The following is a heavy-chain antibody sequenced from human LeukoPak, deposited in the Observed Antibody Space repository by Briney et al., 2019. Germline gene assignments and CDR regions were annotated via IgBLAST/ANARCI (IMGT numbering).Heavy chain of an antibody. Sequence: ASVKVSCNASGYTFSSYGISWVRQAPGQWLEGMGCIRAYNGNTNYAQKLQSRVTMTTDTPTSTAYMELRSLRSDDTAVYYCARKDYGDYDDYWGQGTLVTVSS. D-gene: IGHD4-17*01. CDR3: ARKDYGDYDDY. CDR1: GYTFSSYG. J-gene: IGHJ4*02. CDR2: IRAYNGNT. V-gene: IGHV1-18*01.